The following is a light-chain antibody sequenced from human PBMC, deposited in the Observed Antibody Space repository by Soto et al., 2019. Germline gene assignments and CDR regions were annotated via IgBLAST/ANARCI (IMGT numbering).Light chain of an antibody. CDR1: QGISTN. V-gene: IGKV1-27*01. CDR2: AAS. CDR3: QKYTNVPT. J-gene: IGKJ4*01. Sequence: DIKMTQSPASLSSSVGDRVTISCRASQGISTNLVCYQQIPGKDPKLLLSAASTLQSAVTSRFSGSGSGTDFTLTISSLQPEYVATYYCQKYTNVPTFGGGTKVEIQ.